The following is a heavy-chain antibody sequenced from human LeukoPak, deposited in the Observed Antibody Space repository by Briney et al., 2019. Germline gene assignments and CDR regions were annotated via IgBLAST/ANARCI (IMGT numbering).Heavy chain of an antibody. Sequence: SETLSLTCTVSGGSISSYYWSWIRQPPGKGLEWIGYIYHSGSTNYNPSLKSRVTISVDTSKNQFSLKVSSVTAADTAVYYCARVGLRLGESNKWFGPWGQGTLVTVSS. CDR1: GGSISSYY. CDR3: ARVGLRLGESNKWFGP. D-gene: IGHD3-16*01. V-gene: IGHV4-59*01. J-gene: IGHJ5*02. CDR2: IYHSGST.